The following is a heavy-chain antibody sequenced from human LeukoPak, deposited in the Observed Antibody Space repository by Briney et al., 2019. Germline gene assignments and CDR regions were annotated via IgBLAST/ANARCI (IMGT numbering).Heavy chain of an antibody. V-gene: IGHV4-39*01. CDR3: ARHVMMGGSDEIDY. D-gene: IGHD2/OR15-2a*01. CDR2: IYYSGST. Sequence: SETLSLTCTVSGGSISSSSYYWGWIRQPPGKGLEWIGSIYYSGSTYYNPSLKRRVTISVDTSKNQFSLKLSSVTAAGTAVYYCARHVMMGGSDEIDYWGQGTLVTVSS. J-gene: IGHJ4*02. CDR1: GGSISSSSYY.